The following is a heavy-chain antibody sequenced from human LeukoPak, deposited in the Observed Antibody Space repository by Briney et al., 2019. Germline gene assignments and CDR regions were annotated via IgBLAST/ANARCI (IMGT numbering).Heavy chain of an antibody. CDR2: ISNDGSNK. D-gene: IGHD2-2*02. CDR3: ARATIVVVPAAITAPNYYYYYMDV. Sequence: GRSLRLSCAASGFTISSYAMHWVRQPPGKGLEWVAVISNDGSNKYSADSVKGRFTISRDNSKNTLYLQMNSLRAEDTAVYYCARATIVVVPAAITAPNYYYYYMDVWGKGTTVTVSS. CDR1: GFTISSYA. V-gene: IGHV3-30*01. J-gene: IGHJ6*03.